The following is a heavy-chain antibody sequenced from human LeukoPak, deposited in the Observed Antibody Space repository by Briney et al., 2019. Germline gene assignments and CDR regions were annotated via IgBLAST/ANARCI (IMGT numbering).Heavy chain of an antibody. Sequence: ASVKVSCKASGYTFTSYDINWVRQATGQELEWMGWMNPNSGNTGYAQKFQGRVTMTRNTSISTAYMELSSLRSEDTAVYYCARGFKTTRVGNYDWFDPWGQGTLVTVSS. J-gene: IGHJ5*02. D-gene: IGHD1-7*01. V-gene: IGHV1-8*01. CDR1: GYTFTSYD. CDR3: ARGFKTTRVGNYDWFDP. CDR2: MNPNSGNT.